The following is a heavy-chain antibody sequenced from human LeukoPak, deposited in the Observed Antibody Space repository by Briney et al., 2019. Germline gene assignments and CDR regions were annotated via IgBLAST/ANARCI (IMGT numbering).Heavy chain of an antibody. CDR3: ARDGGVRGALDY. D-gene: IGHD3-10*01. Sequence: SETLSLSCAVSGGSISSSNWWSWVRQPPGKGLEWIGEIYHSGSTNYNPSLKSRVTISVDKSKNQFSLKLSSVTAVDTAVYYCARDGGVRGALDYWGQGTLVTVSS. V-gene: IGHV4-4*02. CDR1: GGSISSSNW. J-gene: IGHJ4*02. CDR2: IYHSGST.